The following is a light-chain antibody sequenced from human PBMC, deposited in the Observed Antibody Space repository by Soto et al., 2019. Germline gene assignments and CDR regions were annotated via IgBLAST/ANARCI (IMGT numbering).Light chain of an antibody. CDR2: DVF. V-gene: IGKV3-11*01. Sequence: DIVMTQSPATLSVSPGERVTLHCRASQSVTSNLAWFQQKPGQAPRVLIYDVFNRATGIPARFSGSGSGTDFTLTINSLEPEDFAVYYCQHRSIWPVSFGQGTRLEIK. CDR1: QSVTSN. J-gene: IGKJ5*01. CDR3: QHRSIWPVS.